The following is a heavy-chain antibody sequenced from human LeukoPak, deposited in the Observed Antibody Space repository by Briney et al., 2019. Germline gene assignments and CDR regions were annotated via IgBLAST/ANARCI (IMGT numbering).Heavy chain of an antibody. J-gene: IGHJ6*01. Sequence: SGTLSLTCAVSGGSSSSSNWWNWVRQPPGKGLEWIGEIDHSGRTNYNPSLKSRVTISVDKSKNQISLKLGSVTAADTAVYYCASKEYYYYGMDVWGQGTTVTVSS. CDR1: GGSSSSSNW. CDR2: IDHSGRT. V-gene: IGHV4-4*02. CDR3: ASKEYYYYGMDV.